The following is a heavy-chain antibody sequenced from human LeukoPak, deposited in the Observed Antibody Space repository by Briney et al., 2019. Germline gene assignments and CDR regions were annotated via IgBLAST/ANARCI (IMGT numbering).Heavy chain of an antibody. CDR1: GGSISSSSYY. Sequence: SETLSLTCTVSGGSISSSSYYWGWIRQPPGKGLEWIGSIYYSGSTYYNPSLKSRVTISVDTSKNQFSLKLSSVTAADTAVYYCIVGATYFDYWGQGTLVTVSS. CDR3: IVGATYFDY. D-gene: IGHD1-26*01. CDR2: IYYSGST. V-gene: IGHV4-39*07. J-gene: IGHJ4*02.